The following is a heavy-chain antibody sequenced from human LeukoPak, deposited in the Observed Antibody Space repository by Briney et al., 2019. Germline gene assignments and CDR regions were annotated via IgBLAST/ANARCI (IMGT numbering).Heavy chain of an antibody. CDR1: GFTFSSYA. V-gene: IGHV3-23*01. CDR2: ISGGAIST. Sequence: GGYLRLSCAASGFTFSSYAMSWVRQAPGKGLEWVSGISGGAISTYYADSVKGRFTISRDNSKNTLYLQMNSLRAEDTAAYYCAKSSSLVVITNFDYWGQGTLVTVSS. J-gene: IGHJ4*02. D-gene: IGHD3-22*01. CDR3: AKSSSLVVITNFDY.